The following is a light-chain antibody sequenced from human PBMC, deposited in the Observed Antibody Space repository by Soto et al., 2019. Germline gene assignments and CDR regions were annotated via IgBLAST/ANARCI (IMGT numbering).Light chain of an antibody. CDR3: AAWDDSLNGVV. CDR1: SSNIATNT. CDR2: SHN. Sequence: QSVLTQPPSASGTPGQRVTISCSGSSSNIATNTVNWYQQFPGTAPKLLIYSHNQRPSGVPDRFSGAKSDTSAPLVIRGLQSEEEADYYCAAWDDSLNGVVFGGGTKLTVL. J-gene: IGLJ2*01. V-gene: IGLV1-44*01.